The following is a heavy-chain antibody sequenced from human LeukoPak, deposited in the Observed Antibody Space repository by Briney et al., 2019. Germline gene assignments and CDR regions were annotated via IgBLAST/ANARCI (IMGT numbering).Heavy chain of an antibody. Sequence: PGGSLRLSCAASGFTFWSYGMHWVRQAPGKGLEWVAVIWYDGSNKYYADSVKGRFTISRDNSKNTLYLQMNSLRVEDTAVYYCAKLGETYYYDSSGYWGQGTLVTVSS. J-gene: IGHJ4*02. CDR3: AKLGETYYYDSSGY. D-gene: IGHD3-22*01. CDR1: GFTFWSYG. CDR2: IWYDGSNK. V-gene: IGHV3-33*06.